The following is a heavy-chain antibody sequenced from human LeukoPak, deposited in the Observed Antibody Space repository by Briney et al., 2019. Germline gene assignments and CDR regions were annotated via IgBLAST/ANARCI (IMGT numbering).Heavy chain of an antibody. Sequence: GGSLRLSCAASVFTFSNSSMSWVCQAPGKGLEWLALIKLDGSEKYYVDSVKGRFTVSRDNAKESLYLQMNILRVEDTAVYYCARNAPLDYWGQGTLVTVSS. CDR1: VFTFSNSS. D-gene: IGHD2-2*01. V-gene: IGHV3-7*01. CDR2: IKLDGSEK. CDR3: ARNAPLDY. J-gene: IGHJ4*02.